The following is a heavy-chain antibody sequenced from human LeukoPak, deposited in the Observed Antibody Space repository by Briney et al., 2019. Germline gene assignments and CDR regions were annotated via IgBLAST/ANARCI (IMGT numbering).Heavy chain of an antibody. J-gene: IGHJ3*02. CDR2: IKQDGSEK. CDR3: ARDREWELPADAFDI. V-gene: IGHV3-7*01. Sequence: PGGSLRLSRAASGFTFSSYWMSWVRQAPGKGLEWVANIKQDGSEKYYVDSVKGRFTISRDNAKNSLYLQMNSLRAEDTAVYYCARDREWELPADAFDIWGQGTMVTV. CDR1: GFTFSSYW. D-gene: IGHD1-26*01.